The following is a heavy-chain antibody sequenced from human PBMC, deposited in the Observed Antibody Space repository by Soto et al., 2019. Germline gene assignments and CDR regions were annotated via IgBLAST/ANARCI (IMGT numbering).Heavy chain of an antibody. CDR3: ARGPFRLRSSSWFDP. CDR2: INPNSGGT. Sequence: ASVKVSCKASGYTFTGYYMHWVRQAPGQGLEWMGWINPNSGGTNYAQKFQGWVTMTRDTSISTAYMELSRLRSDDTAVYYCARGPFRLRSSSWFDPWGQGTLVTVSS. CDR1: GYTFTGYY. V-gene: IGHV1-2*04. J-gene: IGHJ5*02.